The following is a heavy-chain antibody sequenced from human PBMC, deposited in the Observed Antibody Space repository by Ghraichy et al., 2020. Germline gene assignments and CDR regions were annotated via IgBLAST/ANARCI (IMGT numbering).Heavy chain of an antibody. CDR1: GGSFSGYY. CDR2: INHSGST. J-gene: IGHJ6*03. Sequence: SETLSLTCAVYGGSFSGYYWSWIRQPPGKRLEWIGEINHSGSTNYNPSLKSRVTISVDTSKNQFSLKLSSVTAADTAVYYCARGLRYSSDRWGTWDYYYYYMDVWGKGTTVTVSS. CDR3: ARGLRYSSDRWGTWDYYYYYMDV. V-gene: IGHV4-34*01. D-gene: IGHD6-19*01.